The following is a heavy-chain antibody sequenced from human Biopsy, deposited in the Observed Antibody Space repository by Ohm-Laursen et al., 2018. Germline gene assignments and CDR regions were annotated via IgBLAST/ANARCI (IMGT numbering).Heavy chain of an antibody. CDR3: ARADPPLFYYGSGSSNWFDP. CDR1: GGTFSSSA. V-gene: IGHV1-8*02. CDR2: MNPDSGNT. J-gene: IGHJ5*02. D-gene: IGHD3-10*01. Sequence: ASVKVSCKASGGTFSSSAITWVRQATGQGLEWMGWMNPDSGNTGYAQNFQGRATMTRNTSISTAYMELSSLRSEDTAVYFCARADPPLFYYGSGSSNWFDPWGQGTLVTVSS.